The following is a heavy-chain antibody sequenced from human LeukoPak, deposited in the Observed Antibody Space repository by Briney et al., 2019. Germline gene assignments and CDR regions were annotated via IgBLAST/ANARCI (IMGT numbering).Heavy chain of an antibody. CDR2: IYHSGTT. Sequence: SETLSLTCAVYGGSFSAYYWSWIRQPPGRGLEWIGEIYHSGTTNYNPSLKSRVTISVDTSKNQFSLKLSSVTAADTAVYYCARDSATTVTTWFDYWGQGTLVTVSS. J-gene: IGHJ4*02. D-gene: IGHD4-11*01. CDR3: ARDSATTVTTWFDY. V-gene: IGHV4-34*01. CDR1: GGSFSAYY.